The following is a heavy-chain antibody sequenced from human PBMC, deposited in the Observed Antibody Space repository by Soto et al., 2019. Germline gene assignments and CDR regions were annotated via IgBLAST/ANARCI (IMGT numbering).Heavy chain of an antibody. V-gene: IGHV3-30*18. J-gene: IGHJ4*02. CDR3: AKGQYGDYGLGDDY. CDR1: GFTFSTYG. Sequence: QVQLVESGGGVVQPGRSLRLSCAASGFTFSTYGMHWVRQAPGKGLEWVAVISYDGSDKHYADSVKGRFPISRDNSKNTLYLQMNSLRAEDTAVYYCAKGQYGDYGLGDDYWGQGTLVTVSS. CDR2: ISYDGSDK. D-gene: IGHD4-17*01.